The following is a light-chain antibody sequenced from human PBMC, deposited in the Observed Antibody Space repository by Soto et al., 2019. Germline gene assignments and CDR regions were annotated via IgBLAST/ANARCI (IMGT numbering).Light chain of an antibody. CDR3: QQYNDWPLT. CDR2: GAF. V-gene: IGKV3-15*01. CDR1: PSVSSN. J-gene: IGKJ1*01. Sequence: EIVLTQSPATLSLSPGERATLSCRASPSVSSNFLAWYQQKPGQAPSLLIYGAFTRATGNPARFSGTGSGTEFTLTISSLQSEDFALYYCQQYNDWPLTFGQGTKV.